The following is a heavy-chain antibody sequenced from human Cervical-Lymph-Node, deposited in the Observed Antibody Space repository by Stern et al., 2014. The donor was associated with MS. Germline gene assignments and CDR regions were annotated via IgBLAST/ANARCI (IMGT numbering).Heavy chain of an antibody. Sequence: EVQLLESGGGLVQPGGSLRLSCAASGFTFNSYAMTWVRQAPGKGLEGVSTLSGTGGSTYYADSVKGRFTISRDNSKNTLYLQMNSLRAEDTAVYFCARDLYYGDYRYYYGMDVWGQGTAVTVSS. J-gene: IGHJ6*02. D-gene: IGHD4-17*01. CDR1: GFTFNSYA. CDR3: ARDLYYGDYRYYYGMDV. CDR2: LSGTGGST. V-gene: IGHV3-23*01.